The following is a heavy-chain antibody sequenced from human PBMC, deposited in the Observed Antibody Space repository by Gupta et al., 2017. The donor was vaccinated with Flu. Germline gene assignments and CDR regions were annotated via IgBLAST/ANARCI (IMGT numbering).Heavy chain of an antibody. Sequence: QVQLLQSGAELTKPGASVQVSCQVCGYTLTELAIHWVRQAPGKGLEWMGGFAPEDGQILYAQKFQGRVIMTEDTSTDTAYMELSSLRFGDTAVYYCVTETWDDWGQGTLVTVSS. CDR3: VTETWDD. J-gene: IGHJ1*01. CDR2: FAPEDGQI. CDR1: GYTLTELA. D-gene: IGHD1-26*01. V-gene: IGHV1-24*01.